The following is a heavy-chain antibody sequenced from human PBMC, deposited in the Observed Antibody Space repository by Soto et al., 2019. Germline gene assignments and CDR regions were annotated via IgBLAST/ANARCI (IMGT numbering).Heavy chain of an antibody. Sequence: EVQLVESGGGLVKPGGSLRLSCAASGFIFNSYSMSWVRQAPGKGLEWVSSISSSRSYIYNADSLKGRFTISGDNAKNSLYLQMNSLRAEDTAVYYCARRYCSGGSCSPFDYWGQGTLVTVSS. D-gene: IGHD2-15*01. CDR3: ARRYCSGGSCSPFDY. CDR2: ISSSRSYI. CDR1: GFIFNSYS. J-gene: IGHJ4*02. V-gene: IGHV3-21*01.